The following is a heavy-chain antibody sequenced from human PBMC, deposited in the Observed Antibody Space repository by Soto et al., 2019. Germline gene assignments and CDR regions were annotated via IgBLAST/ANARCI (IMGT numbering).Heavy chain of an antibody. CDR2: IYYSGNT. CDR3: ARYSSSWIRAY. CDR1: GGSISSSSCY. J-gene: IGHJ4*02. D-gene: IGHD6-13*01. V-gene: IGHV4-39*01. Sequence: PSETLSLTCTVSGGSISSSSCYWGWIRQPPGKGLEWIGSIYYSGNTYYNPSLKSRVTISVDTSKNQFSLKLSSVTAADTAVYYCARYSSSWIRAYWGQGTLVTVSS.